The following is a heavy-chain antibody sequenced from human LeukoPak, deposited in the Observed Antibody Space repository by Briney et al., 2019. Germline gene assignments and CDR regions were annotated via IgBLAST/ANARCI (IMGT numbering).Heavy chain of an antibody. CDR3: AKDLRPSPSPVLYDWFDP. J-gene: IGHJ5*02. D-gene: IGHD2/OR15-2a*01. CDR2: ISYDGSNK. CDR1: GFTFSSYG. V-gene: IGHV3-30*18. Sequence: PGGSLRLSCAASGFTFSSYGMHWVRQAPGKGLEWVAVISYDGSNKYYADSVKGRLTISRDNSKNTLYLQMNSLRAEDTAVYYCAKDLRPSPSPVLYDWFDPWGQGTLVTVSS.